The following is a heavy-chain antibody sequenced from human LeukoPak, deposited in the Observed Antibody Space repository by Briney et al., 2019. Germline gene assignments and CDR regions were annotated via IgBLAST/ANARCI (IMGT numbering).Heavy chain of an antibody. CDR1: GVTFSSYA. D-gene: IGHD5-12*01. CDR3: AKCIVATNYYYYYMDV. V-gene: IGHV3-23*01. CDR2: ISGIGGST. J-gene: IGHJ6*03. Sequence: GGSLRLSCAASGVTFSSYAMTWVRQAPGKGLEWVSAISGIGGSTYYADSVKGRFTISRDNSKTTLYLQMNSLRAEDTAVYYCAKCIVATNYYYYYMDVWGKGTTVTVSS.